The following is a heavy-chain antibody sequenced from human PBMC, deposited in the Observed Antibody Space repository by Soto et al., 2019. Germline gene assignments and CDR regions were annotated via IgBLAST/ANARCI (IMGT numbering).Heavy chain of an antibody. J-gene: IGHJ4*02. CDR1: GGSISSSSYY. D-gene: IGHD6-13*01. Sequence: QLQLQESGPGLVKPSETLSLTCTVSGGSISSSSYYWGWIRQPPGKGLEWIGSIYYSGSTYYNPSLKSRVTLSVDTSKNQCSLKLSSVTAADTAVYYCARHSLWGGMFSAYSSSWQLDYWGQGTLVTVSS. CDR2: IYYSGST. CDR3: ARHSLWGGMFSAYSSSWQLDY. V-gene: IGHV4-39*01.